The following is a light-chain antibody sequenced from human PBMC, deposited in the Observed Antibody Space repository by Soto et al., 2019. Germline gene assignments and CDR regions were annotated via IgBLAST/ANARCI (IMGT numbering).Light chain of an antibody. V-gene: IGLV2-18*02. CDR3: SSYTSSSTYV. CDR2: EVS. CDR1: SSDVGSYNY. Sequence: QSALTQPPSVSGSPGQSVAISCTGTSSDVGSYNYVSWYQQPPGTAPKLLIYEVSNRPSGVPDRFSGSKSGNTASLTISGLQAEDEADYYCSSYTSSSTYVFGAGTKLTVL. J-gene: IGLJ2*01.